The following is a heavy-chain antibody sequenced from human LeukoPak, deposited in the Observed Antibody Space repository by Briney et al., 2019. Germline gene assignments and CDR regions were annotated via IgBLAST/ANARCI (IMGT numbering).Heavy chain of an antibody. J-gene: IGHJ6*03. CDR3: AKTYFSSRAHYFYYYHMDV. Sequence: GGTLRLSCAASGFTFSSYGMSWVRQAPGKGLEWVSAFSGGGSSTFYADSVKGRFTISRDNSKNTLYLQMNSLRHEDTAVYYCAKTYFSSRAHYFYYYHMDVWGKGTTVTISS. CDR2: FSGGGSST. D-gene: IGHD6-13*01. V-gene: IGHV3-23*01. CDR1: GFTFSSYG.